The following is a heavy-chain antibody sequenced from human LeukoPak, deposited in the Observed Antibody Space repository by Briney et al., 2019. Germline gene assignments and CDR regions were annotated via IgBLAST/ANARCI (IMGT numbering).Heavy chain of an antibody. Sequence: KPSETLSLTCTVSGGPISNYYWNWIRQPPGKGLEWIGSIYHSARTSGKTNYNPSLESRVRISIDASRSQFSLKVISVTAADTAVYYCAKWEGSSWDMLYWGPGALVTVSS. CDR3: AKWEGSSWDMLY. V-gene: IGHV4-59*08. J-gene: IGHJ4*02. CDR2: IYHSARTSGKT. D-gene: IGHD6-13*01. CDR1: GGPISNYY.